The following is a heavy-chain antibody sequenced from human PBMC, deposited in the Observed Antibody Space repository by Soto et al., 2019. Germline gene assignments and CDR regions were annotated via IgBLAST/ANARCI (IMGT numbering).Heavy chain of an antibody. D-gene: IGHD4-17*01. CDR1: GFTFSSYE. V-gene: IGHV3-48*03. J-gene: IGHJ4*02. CDR2: ISSSGSTI. CDR3: ARELYGDHLTVDY. Sequence: GGSLRLSCAASGFTFSSYEMNWVRQAPGKGLEWVSYISSSGSTIYYADSVKGRFTISRDNAKNSLYLQMNSLRAEDTAVYYCARELYGDHLTVDYWGQGTLVTVSS.